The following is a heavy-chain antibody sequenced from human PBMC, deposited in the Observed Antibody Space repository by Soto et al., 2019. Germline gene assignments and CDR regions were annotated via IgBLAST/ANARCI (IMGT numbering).Heavy chain of an antibody. V-gene: IGHV1-2*04. CDR2: INPNSGGT. D-gene: IGHD3-10*01. CDR3: ARGTVRGVDYYGMDV. Sequence: GASVKVSCKASGYAFTGYYMHWVRQAPGQGLEWMGWINPNSGGTNYAQKSQGWVTMTRDTSISTAYMELSRLRSDDTAVYYCARGTVRGVDYYGMDVWGQGTTVTVSS. CDR1: GYAFTGYY. J-gene: IGHJ6*02.